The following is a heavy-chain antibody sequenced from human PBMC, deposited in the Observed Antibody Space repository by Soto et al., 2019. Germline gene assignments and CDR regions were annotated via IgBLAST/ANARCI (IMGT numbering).Heavy chain of an antibody. CDR2: ISYDGSNK. CDR1: GFTSSSYA. J-gene: IGHJ6*02. CDR3: AAYYDFWSGYHIEYYYGMDV. Sequence: GGSLRLSCAASGFTSSSYAMHWVRQAPVKGLEWVAVISYDGSNKYYADSVKGRFTISRDNSKNTLYLQMNSLRAEDTAVYYCAAYYDFWSGYHIEYYYGMDVWGQGTTVTVSS. V-gene: IGHV3-30-3*01. D-gene: IGHD3-3*01.